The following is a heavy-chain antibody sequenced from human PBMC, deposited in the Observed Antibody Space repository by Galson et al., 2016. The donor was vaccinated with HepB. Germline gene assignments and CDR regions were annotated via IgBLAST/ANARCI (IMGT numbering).Heavy chain of an antibody. CDR1: GFAFGTYQ. J-gene: IGHJ4*02. CDR2: IRSDGIKT. D-gene: IGHD5-12*01. Sequence: SLRLSCAASGFAFGTYQMHWVRQAPGQGLVWVSHIRSDGIKTDYADSVRGRFTISRDNAKNTLYLQMNSLRAEDTALYYCARDRDWLPFDYWGQGILVTVSS. V-gene: IGHV3-74*01. CDR3: ARDRDWLPFDY.